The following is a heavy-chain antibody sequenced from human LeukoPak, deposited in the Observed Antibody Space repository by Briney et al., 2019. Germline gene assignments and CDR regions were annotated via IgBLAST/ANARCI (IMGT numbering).Heavy chain of an antibody. CDR2: ISQGGST. CDR3: ARGDAGARLQH. V-gene: IGHV4-34*01. Sequence: SETLSLTCAVYGGSFSGYYWSWIRQPPGKGLEWIGEISQGGSTNYNPSLKSRVTISIDTSKNQFSLKVNSVTAADTAVYYCARGDAGARLQHLGQGTLVTVSS. J-gene: IGHJ1*01. D-gene: IGHD1-26*01. CDR1: GGSFSGYY.